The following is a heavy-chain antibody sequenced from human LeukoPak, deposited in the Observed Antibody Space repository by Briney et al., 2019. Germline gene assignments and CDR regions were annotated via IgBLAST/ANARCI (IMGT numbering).Heavy chain of an antibody. D-gene: IGHD7-27*01. CDR1: GYTFTGYY. Sequence: ASVKVSCKASGYTFTGYYMHWVRQAPGQGLEWMGLINPNSGGTNYAQKFQGRVTMTRDTSISTAYMELSRLRSDDTAVYYCARVVVSVTGEWRLYDYWGQGTLVTVSS. CDR2: INPNSGGT. CDR3: ARVVVSVTGEWRLYDY. V-gene: IGHV1-2*06. J-gene: IGHJ4*02.